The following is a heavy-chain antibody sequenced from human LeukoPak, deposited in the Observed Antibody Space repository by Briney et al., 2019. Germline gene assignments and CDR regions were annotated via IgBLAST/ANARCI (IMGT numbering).Heavy chain of an antibody. V-gene: IGHV4-59*01. CDR3: AKVSVANGMEV. CDR1: GGSISSDY. J-gene: IGHJ6*02. CDR2: MFYTGST. Sequence: SETLSLTCRVCGGSISSDYWAWIRQPPGKGLDWIGYMFYTGSTNYNPSLKSRVTISLATTKKQFSLKLSSVTAANTAVYYCAKVSVANGMEVGGRGTTVTVSS.